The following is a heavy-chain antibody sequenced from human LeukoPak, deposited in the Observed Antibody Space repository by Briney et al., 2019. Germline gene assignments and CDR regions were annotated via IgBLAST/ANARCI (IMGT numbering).Heavy chain of an antibody. Sequence: PSETLSLTCTVSGGSISSGGYYWSWIRQHPGKGLEWIGYIYYSGSTYYNPSLKSRVTISVDTSKDQFSLKLSSVTAADTAVYYCARGVYYYYSMDVWGQGTTVTVSS. CDR2: IYYSGST. CDR3: ARGVYYYYSMDV. CDR1: GGSISSGGYY. J-gene: IGHJ6*02. V-gene: IGHV4-31*03.